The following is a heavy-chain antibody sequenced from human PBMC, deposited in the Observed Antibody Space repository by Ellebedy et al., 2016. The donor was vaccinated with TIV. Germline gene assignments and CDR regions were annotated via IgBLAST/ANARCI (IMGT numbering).Heavy chain of an antibody. CDR2: IKKDGGKK. CDR1: GFTFSSYW. Sequence: GESLKISCAASGFTFSSYWMSWVRQAPGRGLEWVPTIKKDGGKKYYVDSVKGRFTISRDNAKNSLYLQMNSLRAEDTAVYYCARDFDCSSATCYDGGFDYWGQGTLVTVSS. J-gene: IGHJ4*02. V-gene: IGHV3-7*01. CDR3: ARDFDCSSATCYDGGFDY. D-gene: IGHD2-2*01.